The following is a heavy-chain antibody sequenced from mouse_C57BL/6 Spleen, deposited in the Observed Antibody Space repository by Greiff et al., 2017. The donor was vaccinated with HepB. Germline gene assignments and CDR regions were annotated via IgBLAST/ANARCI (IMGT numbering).Heavy chain of an antibody. V-gene: IGHV5-17*01. CDR3: AMDPRDYFDY. CDR1: GFTFSDYG. CDR2: ISSGSSTI. Sequence: DVKLVESGGGLVKPGGSLKLSCAASGFTFSDYGMHWVRQAPEKGLEWVAYISSGSSTIYYADTVKGRFTISRDNAKNTLFLQMTSLRSEDTAMYYCAMDPRDYFDYWGQGTTLTVSS. J-gene: IGHJ2*01.